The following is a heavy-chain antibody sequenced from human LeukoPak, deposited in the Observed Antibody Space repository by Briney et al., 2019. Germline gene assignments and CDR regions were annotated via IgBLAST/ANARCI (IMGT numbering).Heavy chain of an antibody. V-gene: IGHV4-59*08. D-gene: IGHD6-13*01. CDR2: IYYSGST. CDR3: ARLKGQLVGPEYYYYGMDV. Sequence: PSETLSLTCTVSGGSISSYYWSWIRQPPGKGLEWIGYIYYSGSTNYNPSLKSRVTISVDTSKNQFSLKLSSVTAADTAAYYCARLKGQLVGPEYYYYGMDVWGQGTTVTVSS. J-gene: IGHJ6*02. CDR1: GGSISSYY.